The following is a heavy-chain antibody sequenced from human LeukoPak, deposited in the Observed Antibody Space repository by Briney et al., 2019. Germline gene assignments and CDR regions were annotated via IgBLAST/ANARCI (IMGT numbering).Heavy chain of an antibody. D-gene: IGHD1-26*01. J-gene: IGHJ4*02. CDR2: IYSGGST. CDR3: ARGGNVEWELTPDY. CDR1: GLTVSSNY. Sequence: GGSLRLSCAASGLTVSSNYMSWVRQAPGKGLEWVSVIYSGGSTYYADSVKGRFTISRDNSKNTLYLQMNSLRAEDTAVYYCARGGNVEWELTPDYWGQGTLVTVSS. V-gene: IGHV3-66*02.